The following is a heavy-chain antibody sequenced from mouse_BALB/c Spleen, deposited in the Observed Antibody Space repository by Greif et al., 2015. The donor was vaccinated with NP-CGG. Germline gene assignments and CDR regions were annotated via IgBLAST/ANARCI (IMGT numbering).Heavy chain of an antibody. CDR2: ISSGGSYT. CDR3: ARFTTATGGAMDY. CDR1: GFTFSSYA. D-gene: IGHD1-2*01. J-gene: IGHJ4*01. Sequence: EVKLVESGGGLVKPGGSLKLSCAASGFTFSSYAMSWVRQSPEKRLEWVAEISSGGSYTYYPDTVTGRFTISRDNAKNTLYLEMSSLRSEDTAMYYCARFTTATGGAMDYWGQGTSVTVSS. V-gene: IGHV5-9-4*01.